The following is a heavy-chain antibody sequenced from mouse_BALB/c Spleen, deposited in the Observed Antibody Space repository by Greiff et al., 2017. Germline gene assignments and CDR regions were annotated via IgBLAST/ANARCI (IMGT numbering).Heavy chain of an antibody. Sequence: VKLVESGPGLVQPSQSLSITCTASGFSFTSYGVHWVRQSPGKGLEWLGVIWSGGSTDYNAAFISRLTIIKDNSKSQVFFKMNSLQANDTAIYYCARSYGSLDYRGEGTTLTVSS. J-gene: IGHJ2*01. D-gene: IGHD2-2*01. V-gene: IGHV2-2*02. CDR3: ARSYGSLDY. CDR2: IWSGGST. CDR1: GFSFTSYG.